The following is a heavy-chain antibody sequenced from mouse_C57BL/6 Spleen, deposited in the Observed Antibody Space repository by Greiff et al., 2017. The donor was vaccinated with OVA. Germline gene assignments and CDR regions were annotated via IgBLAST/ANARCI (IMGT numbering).Heavy chain of an antibody. V-gene: IGHV1-53*01. CDR2: INPSNGGT. J-gene: IGHJ2*01. CDR1: GYTFTSYW. D-gene: IGHD3-2*02. CDR3: AREGLRTPQDY. Sequence: QVQLQQSGTELVKPGASVKQSCKASGYTFTSYWMHWVKQRPGQGLEWIGNINPSNGGTNYNEKFKSKATLTVDKSSSTAYMQLSSLTSEDSAVYYCAREGLRTPQDYWGQGTTLTVSS.